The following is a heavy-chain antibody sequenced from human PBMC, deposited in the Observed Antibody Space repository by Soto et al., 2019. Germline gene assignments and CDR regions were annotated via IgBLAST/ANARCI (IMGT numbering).Heavy chain of an antibody. CDR2: ISHSGST. J-gene: IGHJ4*02. V-gene: IGHV4-31*03. D-gene: IGHD2-2*02. Sequence: QVQLQESGPGLVKPSQTLSLTCTVSGGSISSAAYYWSWIRQHPGKGLEWIGYISHSGSTYYNPSLKSRVIISVDTSKNQFSLSLTXXXXXXTAVYYCAREYTYGSNFFDCWGQGALVTVSS. CDR1: GGSISSAAYY. CDR3: AREYTYGSNFFDC.